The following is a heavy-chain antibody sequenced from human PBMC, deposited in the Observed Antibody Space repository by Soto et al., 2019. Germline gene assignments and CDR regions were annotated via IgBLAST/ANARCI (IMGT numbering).Heavy chain of an antibody. CDR1: GGSISSSGYY. CDR3: ARDKITGLFDY. J-gene: IGHJ4*02. CDR2: INHSGST. Sequence: SGTMSLTCTVSGGSISSSGYYWTWIRQPPGTGLEWIGEINHSGSTNYNPSLKSRVTISVDTSKNQFSLKLASVTAADTAVYYCARDKITGLFDYWGQGTLVTVSS. D-gene: IGHD2-8*02. V-gene: IGHV4-39*07.